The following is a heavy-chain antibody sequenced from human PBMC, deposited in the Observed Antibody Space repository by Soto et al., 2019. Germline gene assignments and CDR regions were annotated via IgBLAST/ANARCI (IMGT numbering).Heavy chain of an antibody. CDR3: ARGGGPRNPKIDY. CDR1: GGSISSYY. V-gene: IGHV4-59*01. Sequence: TLSLTCTVSGGSISSYYWSWIRQPPGKGLEWIGYIYYSGSTNYNPSLKSRVTISVDTSKNQFSLKLSSVTAADTAVYYCARGGGPRNPKIDYWGQGTLVTASS. CDR2: IYYSGST. D-gene: IGHD3-3*01. J-gene: IGHJ4*02.